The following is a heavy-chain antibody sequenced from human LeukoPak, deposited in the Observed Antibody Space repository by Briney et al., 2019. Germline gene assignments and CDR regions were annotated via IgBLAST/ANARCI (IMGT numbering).Heavy chain of an antibody. CDR3: ARGLVVAATSLNYYFDY. V-gene: IGHV4-59*11. Sequence: SETLSLTCTVSGGSISSHYWSWIRQPPGKGLEWIGYIYYSGSTNYNPSPKSRVTISVDTSKNQFSLKLSSVTAADTAVYYCARGLVVAATSLNYYFDYWGQGTLVTVSS. D-gene: IGHD2-15*01. CDR1: GGSISSHY. J-gene: IGHJ4*02. CDR2: IYYSGST.